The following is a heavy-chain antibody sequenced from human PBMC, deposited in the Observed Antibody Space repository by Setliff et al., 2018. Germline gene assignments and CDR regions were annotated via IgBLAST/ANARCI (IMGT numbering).Heavy chain of an antibody. D-gene: IGHD1-26*01. Sequence: PSETLSLTCAVSGYSISSGYYWGWIRQPPGKGLEWIGYIFYSGSTYYNPSLKSRVSISIDTSETHFSLKLNSVTAADTAVYYCARGRGAIDYWGQGTLVTSPQ. V-gene: IGHV4-30-4*08. CDR1: GYSISSGYY. CDR2: IFYSGST. J-gene: IGHJ4*02. CDR3: ARGRGAIDY.